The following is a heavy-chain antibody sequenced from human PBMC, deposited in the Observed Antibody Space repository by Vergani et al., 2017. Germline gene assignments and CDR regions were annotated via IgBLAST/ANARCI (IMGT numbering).Heavy chain of an antibody. Sequence: QVQLVQSGAEVKKPGASVKVSCKASGYTFTGYYMHWVRQAPGQGLEWMGWINPNSGGTNYAQKFQGRVTMTRDTSISTAYMELSRLRSDDTAVYYCARVQGVATIGYYYYMDVWGKGTTVTGSS. CDR2: INPNSGGT. CDR3: ARVQGVATIGYYYYMDV. J-gene: IGHJ6*03. V-gene: IGHV1-2*02. CDR1: GYTFTGYY. D-gene: IGHD5-12*01.